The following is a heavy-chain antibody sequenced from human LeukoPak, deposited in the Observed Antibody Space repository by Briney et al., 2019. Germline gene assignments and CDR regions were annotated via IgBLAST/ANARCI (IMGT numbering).Heavy chain of an antibody. CDR2: MNANSNNT. CDR1: GYTFATYD. J-gene: IGHJ5*01. V-gene: IGHV1-8*01. D-gene: IGHD6-13*01. CDR3: ARGRESSSWGFDS. Sequence: ASVKVSCKASGYTFATYDINRVRQATGQGPEWMAWMNANSNNTGYAQKFQGRVSMTSDTSTSTAYMELSSLRSEDTAVYYCARGRESSSWGFDSWGQGTLVTVSS.